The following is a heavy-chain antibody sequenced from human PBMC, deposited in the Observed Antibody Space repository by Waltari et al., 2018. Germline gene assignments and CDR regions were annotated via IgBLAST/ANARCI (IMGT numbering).Heavy chain of an antibody. V-gene: IGHV3-48*03. CDR3: AAEGDSSANDAFDI. CDR2: ISGSAASI. J-gene: IGHJ3*02. D-gene: IGHD3-22*01. CDR1: GFTFSIYE. Sequence: EVQLVESGGGLVQPGGSLRLSCAASGFTFSIYEMNWVRQAPGKGLEWVSYISGSAASISYADSVKGRFTISRDNAQNSLYLQMNSLRAEDTGVYYCAAEGDSSANDAFDIWGQGTMVTVSS.